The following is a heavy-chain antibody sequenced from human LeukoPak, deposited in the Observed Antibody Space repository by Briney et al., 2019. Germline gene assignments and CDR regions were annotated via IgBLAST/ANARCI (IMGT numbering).Heavy chain of an antibody. J-gene: IGHJ1*01. Sequence: GASVKVSXKASGYTFTSYDINWVRQATGQGLEWMGWMNPNSGNTGYAQKFQGRVTMTRNTSISTAYMELSSLRSEDTAVYYCASSAWDSSGYAQHWGQGTLVTVSS. CDR2: MNPNSGNT. D-gene: IGHD3-22*01. V-gene: IGHV1-8*01. CDR3: ASSAWDSSGYAQH. CDR1: GYTFTSYD.